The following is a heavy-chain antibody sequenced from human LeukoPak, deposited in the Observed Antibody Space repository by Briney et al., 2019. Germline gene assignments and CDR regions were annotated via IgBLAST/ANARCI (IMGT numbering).Heavy chain of an antibody. J-gene: IGHJ4*02. V-gene: IGHV3-30*18. Sequence: GGSLRLSCAASGFTFSRYGMHWVRQAPGKGLEWVAVISYDATNKFYAVSVKGRFTISRDNPNNTLYLQMNSLRAEDTAVYYCAKDTKVYYGSGSYTPDYWGQGTLVTVSS. D-gene: IGHD3-10*01. CDR2: ISYDATNK. CDR3: AKDTKVYYGSGSYTPDY. CDR1: GFTFSRYG.